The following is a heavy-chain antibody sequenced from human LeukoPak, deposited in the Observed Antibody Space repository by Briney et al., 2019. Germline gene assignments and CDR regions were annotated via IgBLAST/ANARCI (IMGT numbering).Heavy chain of an antibody. V-gene: IGHV4-59*08. Sequence: PSETLSLTCTVSGGSISSYYWSCIRQPPGKGLEWIGYIYYSGSTSYNPSFKSRVTILVDTSKNQFSLKLSSVTAADTAVYYCARHERDASLDHALDIWGQGTMVTVSS. J-gene: IGHJ3*02. CDR3: ARHERDASLDHALDI. CDR2: IYYSGST. D-gene: IGHD5-24*01. CDR1: GGSISSYY.